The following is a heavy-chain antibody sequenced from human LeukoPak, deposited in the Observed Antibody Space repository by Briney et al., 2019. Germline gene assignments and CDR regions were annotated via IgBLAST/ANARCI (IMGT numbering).Heavy chain of an antibody. CDR3: ARGGGSSSWNAFDY. Sequence: GGSLRLSCAASGFTFSSYSMNWVRQAPGKGLEWVSSISSSSTYIYYADSVRGRFTISRDNAKNSLYLRMNSLRAEDTAVYYCARGGGSSSWNAFDYWGQGTLVTVSS. J-gene: IGHJ4*02. CDR2: ISSSSTYI. D-gene: IGHD6-13*01. V-gene: IGHV3-21*01. CDR1: GFTFSSYS.